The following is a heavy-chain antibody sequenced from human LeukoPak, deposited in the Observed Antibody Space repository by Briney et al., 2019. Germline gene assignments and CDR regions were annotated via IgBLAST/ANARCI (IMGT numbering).Heavy chain of an antibody. J-gene: IGHJ4*02. D-gene: IGHD1-1*01. Sequence: PGGSLRLSCAASGFTFRRYSMNWVRQAPGKGLEWVSTISSGSDYIYYADSVKGRFTLSRDNAKDSLFLQMTNLRGEDTAIYYCARDLNGWVDYWGQGTLVTVSS. V-gene: IGHV3-21*04. CDR2: ISSGSDYI. CDR1: GFTFRRYS. CDR3: ARDLNGWVDY.